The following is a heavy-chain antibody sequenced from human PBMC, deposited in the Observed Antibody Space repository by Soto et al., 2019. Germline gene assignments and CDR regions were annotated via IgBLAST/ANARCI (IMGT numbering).Heavy chain of an antibody. J-gene: IGHJ5*02. D-gene: IGHD2-15*01. V-gene: IGHV3-23*01. CDR2: ISGSGGNT. CDR3: AKGGCSGGNCSPNWFDP. CDR1: GFTFSSHA. Sequence: EVQLLESGGGLEQPGGSLRLSCAASGFTFSSHAMTWVRQAPGKGLEWVSSISGSGGNTYYADSVKGRFTISRDNSKNTLYLQMNGLRAEDTAVYYCAKGGCSGGNCSPNWFDPWGQGTLVTVSS.